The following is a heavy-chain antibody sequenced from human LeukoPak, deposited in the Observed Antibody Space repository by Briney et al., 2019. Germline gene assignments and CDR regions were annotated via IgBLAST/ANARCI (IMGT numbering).Heavy chain of an antibody. V-gene: IGHV3-23*01. J-gene: IGHJ4*02. CDR2: ISNSGVST. D-gene: IGHD5-18*01. Sequence: GGSLRLSCAASGFTFSTYTMYWVRQAPGKGLEWVSGISNSGVSTYYADSVKGRFTISRDNSKNSLYLQMNSLRAEDTAVYYCARDPGYNYGFDYWGQGTLVTVSS. CDR1: GFTFSTYT. CDR3: ARDPGYNYGFDY.